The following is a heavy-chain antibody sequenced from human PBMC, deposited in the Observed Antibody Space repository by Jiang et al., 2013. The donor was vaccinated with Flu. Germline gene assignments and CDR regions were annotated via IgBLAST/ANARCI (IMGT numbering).Heavy chain of an antibody. CDR3: AREGLVNSPYYYNGVDV. CDR1: GGSISSSTNY. D-gene: IGHD2/OR15-2a*01. CDR2: IYYRGDT. V-gene: IGHV4-39*02. Sequence: PGLVKPSETLSLTCIVSGGSISSSTNYWGWIRQSPGKGLEWIGSIYYRGDTYYNPSLKSRVTISVDPSANRFSLMLTSVTAADTAVYYCAREGLVNSPYYYNGVDVWGQGTTVDVSS. J-gene: IGHJ6*02.